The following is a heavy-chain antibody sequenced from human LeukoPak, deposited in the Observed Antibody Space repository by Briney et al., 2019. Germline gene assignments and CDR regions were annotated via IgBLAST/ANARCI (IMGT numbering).Heavy chain of an antibody. D-gene: IGHD1-26*01. J-gene: IGHJ4*02. Sequence: GESLKISCKGSGYSFTSYWIGWVRQMPGKGLKWMGIIYPGDSDARYSPSFQGQVTISADKSISTAYLQWSSLKASDTAMYYCARRRDLYSGSYYPLDYWGQGTLVTVSS. CDR3: ARRRDLYSGSYYPLDY. CDR1: GYSFTSYW. CDR2: IYPGDSDA. V-gene: IGHV5-51*01.